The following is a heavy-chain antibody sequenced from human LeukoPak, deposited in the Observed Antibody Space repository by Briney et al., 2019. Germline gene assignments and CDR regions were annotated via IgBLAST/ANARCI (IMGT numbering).Heavy chain of an antibody. D-gene: IGHD2-21*01. V-gene: IGHV1-8*01. Sequence: GASVKVSCKASGYTFTSYDINWVRQATGQGLEWMGWMNPNSGNTGYAQKFQGRVTMTTDTSTSTAYMELRSLRSDDTAVYYCARDWGELWWPYYYMDVWGKGTTVTISS. CDR1: GYTFTSYD. J-gene: IGHJ6*03. CDR3: ARDWGELWWPYYYMDV. CDR2: MNPNSGNT.